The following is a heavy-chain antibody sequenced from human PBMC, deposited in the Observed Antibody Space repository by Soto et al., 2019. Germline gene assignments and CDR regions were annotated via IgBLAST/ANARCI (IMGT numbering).Heavy chain of an antibody. CDR2: INPNGGIT. D-gene: IGHD5-18*01. Sequence: ASVKVSCKAARCAFTHDYIHWVRQAPGQGLEWMGIINPNGGITTYAQKFRAGFTMTRDTSTSTVYLELSSLRSEDSAIYYCATSVNSAMAFDYWGQGTLVTVSS. CDR1: RCAFTHDY. CDR3: ATSVNSAMAFDY. V-gene: IGHV1-46*01. J-gene: IGHJ4*02.